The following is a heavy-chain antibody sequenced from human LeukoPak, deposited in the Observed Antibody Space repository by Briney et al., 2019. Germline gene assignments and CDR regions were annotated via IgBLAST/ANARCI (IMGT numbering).Heavy chain of an antibody. J-gene: IGHJ2*01. Sequence: GGSLRLSCTASGLAFTSYSMNWVRQAPGKGLEWNSYISTTTTTIYYADSVKGRFIISRDDARNLLYLQMNSLRAEDTAVYYCARDRAAPTWYFDLWGRGTLVTVSS. V-gene: IGHV3-48*01. CDR3: ARDRAAPTWYFDL. CDR2: ISTTTTTI. D-gene: IGHD2-15*01. CDR1: GLAFTSYS.